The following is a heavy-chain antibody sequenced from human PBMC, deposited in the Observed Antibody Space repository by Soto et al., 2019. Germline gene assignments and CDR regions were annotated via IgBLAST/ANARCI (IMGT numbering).Heavy chain of an antibody. J-gene: IGHJ6*02. Sequence: ASVKVSCKASGYTFTSYYMHWVRQAPGQGLEWMGIINPSGGSTSYAQKFQGRVTMTRDTSTSTVYMELSSLRSEDTAVYYCARQYYDILTGYSRPYYYYGMDVWGQGTTVTVSS. D-gene: IGHD3-9*01. CDR2: INPSGGST. CDR3: ARQYYDILTGYSRPYYYYGMDV. CDR1: GYTFTSYY. V-gene: IGHV1-46*03.